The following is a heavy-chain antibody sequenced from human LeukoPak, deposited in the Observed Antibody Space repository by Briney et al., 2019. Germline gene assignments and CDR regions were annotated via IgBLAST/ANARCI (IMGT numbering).Heavy chain of an antibody. Sequence: GGSLRLSCEASGFTFGSHAMYWVRQAPGKGLEWVSVIYSGGSTYYADSVKGRFTISRHNSKNTLYLQMNSLRAEDTAVYYCARDRALYGMDVWGQGTTVTVSS. CDR1: GFTFGSHA. D-gene: IGHD3-10*01. J-gene: IGHJ6*02. CDR3: ARDRALYGMDV. V-gene: IGHV3-53*04. CDR2: IYSGGST.